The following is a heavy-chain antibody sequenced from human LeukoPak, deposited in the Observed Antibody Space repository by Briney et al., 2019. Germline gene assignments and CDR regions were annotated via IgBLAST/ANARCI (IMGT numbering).Heavy chain of an antibody. CDR3: AREYSGYDWGQFDY. CDR2: INPNSGGT. D-gene: IGHD5-12*01. V-gene: IGHV1-2*02. CDR1: GYTFTGYY. Sequence: ASVKVSCKASGYTFTGYYMHWVRQAPGQGLEWMGWINPNSGGTNYAQKFQGRVTMTRDTSISTAYMELSRLRSDDTAVYYCAREYSGYDWGQFDYWGQGTLVTVPS. J-gene: IGHJ4*02.